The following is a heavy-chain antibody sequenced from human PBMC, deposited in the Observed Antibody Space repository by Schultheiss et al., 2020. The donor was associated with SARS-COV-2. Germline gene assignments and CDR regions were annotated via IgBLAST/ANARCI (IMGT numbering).Heavy chain of an antibody. V-gene: IGHV4-59*08. D-gene: IGHD3-10*01. CDR3: ARGAYGSRRKYYFDY. Sequence: SETLSLTCTVSGGSISSYYWSWIRQPPGKGLEWIGYVRLSGSTDYNPSLRSRVTISVDTSKRQFSLKLSSVTAADTAVYYCARGAYGSRRKYYFDYWGQGTLVTVSS. CDR1: GGSISSYY. CDR2: VRLSGST. J-gene: IGHJ4*02.